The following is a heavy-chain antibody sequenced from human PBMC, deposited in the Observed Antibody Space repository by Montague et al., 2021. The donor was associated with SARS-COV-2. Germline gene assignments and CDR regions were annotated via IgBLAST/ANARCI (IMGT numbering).Heavy chain of an antibody. Sequence: SETLSLTCSVSGDSITTYYWSWIRQSPGRGLEWIGHIYYTGTTNYNPSLKSRVTISVDTSRRQFSLKLKSVTAADTAVYYCARAQTTCCIGNRVNYFDYWGQGALVTVSS. CDR3: ARAQTTCCIGNRVNYFDY. J-gene: IGHJ4*02. D-gene: IGHD3-3*02. CDR2: IYYTGTT. CDR1: GDSITTYY. V-gene: IGHV4-59*12.